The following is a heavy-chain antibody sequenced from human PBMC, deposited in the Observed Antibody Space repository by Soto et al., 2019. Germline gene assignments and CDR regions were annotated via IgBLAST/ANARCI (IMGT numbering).Heavy chain of an antibody. V-gene: IGHV1-69*12. J-gene: IGHJ5*02. CDR1: GGTLSSYA. Sequence: QVQLVQSGAEVKKPGSSVKVSCKASGGTLSSYAISWVRQAPGQGLEWMGGIIPIVGTGTYAQKFQGSVRMTGGEATGRAYMGLGSLRAGDTAVYYCARARTSSCPVGCWFDPWGQGTLVTVSS. CDR3: ARARTSSCPVGCWFDP. CDR2: IIPIVGTG. D-gene: IGHD2-15*01.